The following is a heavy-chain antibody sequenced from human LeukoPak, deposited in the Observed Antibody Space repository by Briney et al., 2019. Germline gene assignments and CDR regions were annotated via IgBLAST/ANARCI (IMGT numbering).Heavy chain of an antibody. CDR3: ARDFYYGGF. Sequence: GGSLRLSCAASGFTFSSFPMHWVRQAPGKGLEWVAVISYDGSSKYYAESVKGRFTISSDNSKNTLYLHMNTLRVEDTAVYYCARDFYYGGFWGQGTLVTVSS. CDR2: ISYDGSSK. D-gene: IGHD4-23*01. CDR1: GFTFSSFP. V-gene: IGHV3-30-3*01. J-gene: IGHJ4*02.